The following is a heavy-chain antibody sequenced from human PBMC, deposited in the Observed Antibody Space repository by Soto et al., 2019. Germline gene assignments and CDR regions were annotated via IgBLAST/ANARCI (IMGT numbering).Heavy chain of an antibody. V-gene: IGHV4-59*08. CDR3: ARRIIALEIFDF. CDR1: GGSMTSYY. CDR2: IYYTANT. J-gene: IGHJ4*02. D-gene: IGHD3-10*01. Sequence: QVQLQESGPGLVKPSETLSLTCTVSGGSMTSYYWSWIRQPPGKGLEWIGFIYYTANTKYNPSLKSRVTISIDTSKSLFSLKLNSVTAADTAVYYCARRIIALEIFDFWGPGTVVTVSS.